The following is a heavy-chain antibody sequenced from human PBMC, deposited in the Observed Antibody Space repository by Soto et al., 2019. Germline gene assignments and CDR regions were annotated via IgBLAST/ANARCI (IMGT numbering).Heavy chain of an antibody. Sequence: EVRLLESGGGLVRPGGSLRLSCATSGFTFNRYVMNWVRQAPGKGLEWVSSISSSGSDIYYADSVKGRFTISRDNPQNSLYLQMNSLTADDTAVYYCARCALTTRSLWYYGMDVWGQGLTVTVSS. V-gene: IGHV3-21*02. CDR1: GFTFNRYV. D-gene: IGHD4-17*01. CDR2: ISSSGSDI. CDR3: ARCALTTRSLWYYGMDV. J-gene: IGHJ6*02.